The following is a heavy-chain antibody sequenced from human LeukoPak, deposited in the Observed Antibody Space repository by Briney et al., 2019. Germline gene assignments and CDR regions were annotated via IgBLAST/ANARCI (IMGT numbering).Heavy chain of an antibody. CDR1: GFTFSSYN. Sequence: GGSLRLSCAASGFTFSSYNMNWVRQAPGKGLEWVSSISRSNNYIYYADSVRGRFTISRDNAKNSLYLQMNSLRAEDTAVYYCARGGSMRAFDIWGQGTMVTVSS. CDR3: ARGGSMRAFDI. J-gene: IGHJ3*02. CDR2: ISRSNNYI. V-gene: IGHV3-21*01.